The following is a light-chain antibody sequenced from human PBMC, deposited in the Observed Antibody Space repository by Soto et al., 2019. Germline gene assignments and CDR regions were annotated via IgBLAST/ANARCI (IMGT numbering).Light chain of an antibody. Sequence: DIQMTQSPSTLSASVGDRVTITCRASQSISSWLAWYQQKPGKAPKLLIYKASSLESGVPSRFSGSGSGTEFTLTISSLQPDDFANYYCQQYNSLKFGQGTQLDIK. J-gene: IGKJ1*01. CDR1: QSISSW. V-gene: IGKV1-5*03. CDR2: KAS. CDR3: QQYNSLK.